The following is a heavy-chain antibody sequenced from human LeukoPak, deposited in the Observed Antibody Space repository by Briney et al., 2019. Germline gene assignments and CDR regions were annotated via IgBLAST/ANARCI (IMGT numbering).Heavy chain of an antibody. D-gene: IGHD3-16*02. J-gene: IGHJ4*02. CDR3: TRGPGYDYVWGSYRADY. CDR1: GFIFYSYA. Sequence: GSLRLSCAASGFIFYSYAMHWVRQAPGRGLEYVSAITSNGGSTFYANSVKGRFTISRDNSKNTLYLQMGSLRAEDMAVYYCTRGPGYDYVWGSYRADYWGQGTLVTVSS. CDR2: ITSNGGST. V-gene: IGHV3-64*01.